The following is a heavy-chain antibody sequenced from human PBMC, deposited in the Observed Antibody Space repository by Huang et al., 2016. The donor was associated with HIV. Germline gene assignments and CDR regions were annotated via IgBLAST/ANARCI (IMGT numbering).Heavy chain of an antibody. D-gene: IGHD4-17*01. CDR3: ARSAYGDLDY. V-gene: IGHV1-8*02. Sequence: QVHLVQSGAEVKKPGASVKVSCKASGYTVTNYDINWVRPAPGRGLEWMGWINPNTGNTGFAQSLQGRVTMTRKTSITTAYMELTSLTSEDTAVYYCARSAYGDLDYWGLGTLVIVSS. CDR2: INPNTGNT. J-gene: IGHJ4*02. CDR1: GYTVTNYD.